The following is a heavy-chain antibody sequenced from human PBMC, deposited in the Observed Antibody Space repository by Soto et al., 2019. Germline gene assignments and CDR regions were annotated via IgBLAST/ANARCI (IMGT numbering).Heavy chain of an antibody. V-gene: IGHV4-59*11. CDR3: VKGGSSKFDP. CDR1: DGSITSHY. CDR2: IYYDGST. J-gene: IGHJ5*02. D-gene: IGHD1-26*01. Sequence: QVQLQESGPGLVKPSETLSLTCTVSDGSITSHYWSWIRQPPGKGLEWIGYIYYDGSTYYNPSLKRRVTISVDTSKKQFSLRLTSVTAADTAVYYCVKGGSSKFDPWGQGTLVTVSS.